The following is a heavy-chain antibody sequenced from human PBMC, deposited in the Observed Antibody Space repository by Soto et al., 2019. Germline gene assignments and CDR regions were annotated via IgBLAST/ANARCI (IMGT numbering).Heavy chain of an antibody. CDR1: GGSISSHY. J-gene: IGHJ6*03. D-gene: IGHD3-10*01. V-gene: IGHV4-59*11. CDR2: IYYSGST. CDR3: AREKVAMVRGIINNYYYYMDV. Sequence: QVQLQESGPGLVKPSETLSLTCTVSGGSISSHYWNWVRQPPGKGLEWIGYIYYSGSTNYNPSLNSRVTISGDTSKNPFSLKLRSVTAADTAVYYCAREKVAMVRGIINNYYYYMDVWGKGTTVTVSS.